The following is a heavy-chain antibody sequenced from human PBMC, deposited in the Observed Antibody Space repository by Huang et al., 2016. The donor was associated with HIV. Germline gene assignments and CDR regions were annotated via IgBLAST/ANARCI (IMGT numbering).Heavy chain of an antibody. J-gene: IGHJ4*02. Sequence: QVQLVQSGSELKQPGASVKASCKASVYTFTSCAMNWVRQAPGQGLEWMRWSNANTGNPTYAQGFTGRFAVSVDTAVSTAYLQISSLKAEYTAMYYCARGLFDYWGQGTLVTVSS. CDR2: SNANTGNP. V-gene: IGHV7-4-1*02. CDR1: VYTFTSCA. CDR3: ARGLFDY.